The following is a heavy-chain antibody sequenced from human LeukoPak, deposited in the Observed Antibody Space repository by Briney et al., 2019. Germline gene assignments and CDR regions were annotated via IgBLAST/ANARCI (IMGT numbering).Heavy chain of an antibody. J-gene: IGHJ4*02. D-gene: IGHD6-13*01. CDR3: AKDGETYSSSWYDFDY. CDR1: GFTFSSYG. CDR2: IWYDGSNK. V-gene: IGHV3-33*06. Sequence: PGRSLRLSCAASGFTFSSYGMHWVRQAPGKGLEWVAVIWYDGSNKYYADSVKGRFTISRDNSKNTLYLQMNSLRAEDTAVYYCAKDGETYSSSWYDFDYWGQGTLVTVSS.